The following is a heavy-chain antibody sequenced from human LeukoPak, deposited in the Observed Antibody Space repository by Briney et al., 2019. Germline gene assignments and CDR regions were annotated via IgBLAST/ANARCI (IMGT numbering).Heavy chain of an antibody. Sequence: ASVKVSCKASGYTFTGYYMHWVRQAPGQGLEWMGWINPNSGGTNYAQKFQGRVTMTRDTSISTAYMELSRLRSEDTAVYYCARGDYGDSRHWFDPWGQGTLVTVSS. V-gene: IGHV1-2*02. CDR2: INPNSGGT. CDR3: ARGDYGDSRHWFDP. D-gene: IGHD4-17*01. J-gene: IGHJ5*02. CDR1: GYTFTGYY.